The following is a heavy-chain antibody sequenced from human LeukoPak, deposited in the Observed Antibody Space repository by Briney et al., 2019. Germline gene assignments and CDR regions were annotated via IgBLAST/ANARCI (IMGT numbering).Heavy chain of an antibody. CDR3: AKDAYYQDAAAAGMYYFYYMDV. D-gene: IGHD6-13*01. Sequence: PGRSLRLSCAACGFTFGNYGIHWVRQPPGKGLEWVAVIWYDGRTKYFADSVKGRFTISRDNSKNTLYLQMNSLRAEDTAVYYCAKDAYYQDAAAAGMYYFYYMDVWGKGTTVFVSS. J-gene: IGHJ6*03. V-gene: IGHV3-33*06. CDR1: GFTFGNYG. CDR2: IWYDGRTK.